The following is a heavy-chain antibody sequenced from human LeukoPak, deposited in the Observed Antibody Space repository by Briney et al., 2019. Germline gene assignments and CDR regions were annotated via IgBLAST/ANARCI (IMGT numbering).Heavy chain of an antibody. J-gene: IGHJ3*02. V-gene: IGHV4-30-4*01. CDR2: IYYSGST. D-gene: IGHD3-10*01. CDR3: ARLQSLIPQYYYGSGHDAFDI. CDR1: GGSISSGDYY. Sequence: SETLSLTCTVSGGSISSGDYYWSWIRQPPGKGLEWIGYIYYSGSTYYNPSLKSRVTISVDTSKNQFSLKLSSVTAADTAVYYCARLQSLIPQYYYGSGHDAFDIWGQGTMVTVSS.